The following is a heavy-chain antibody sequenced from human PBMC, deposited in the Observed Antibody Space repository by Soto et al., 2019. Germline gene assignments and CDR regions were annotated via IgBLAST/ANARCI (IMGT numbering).Heavy chain of an antibody. Sequence: QLQLQESGSGLVKPSQTLSLTCAVSGGSISSGGYSWSWIRQPPGKGLEWIGYIDHSGSTYYNPSLKSVVTISVDRSKNQCSLKLSSVTAADTAVYYCAAGGGLPRYYWGQGTLVTVSS. J-gene: IGHJ4*02. CDR3: AAGGGLPRYY. CDR1: GGSISSGGYS. D-gene: IGHD5-12*01. CDR2: IDHSGST. V-gene: IGHV4-30-2*01.